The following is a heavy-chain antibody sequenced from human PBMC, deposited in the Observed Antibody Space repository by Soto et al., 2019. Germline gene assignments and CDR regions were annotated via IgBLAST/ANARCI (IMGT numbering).Heavy chain of an antibody. CDR1: GYTLTELS. Sequence: VSVKVSCKVSGYTLTELSMHWVRQAPGKGLEWMGGFDPEDGETIYARKFQGRVTMTEDTSTDTAYMELSSLRSEDTAVYYCATVLGRSSWYLWLEPWGQGTLVTVSS. V-gene: IGHV1-24*01. D-gene: IGHD6-13*01. J-gene: IGHJ5*02. CDR2: FDPEDGET. CDR3: ATVLGRSSWYLWLEP.